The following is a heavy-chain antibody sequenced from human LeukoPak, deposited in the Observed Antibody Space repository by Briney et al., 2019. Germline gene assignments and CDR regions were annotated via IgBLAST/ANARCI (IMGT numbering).Heavy chain of an antibody. CDR3: ARDRGYSYGYIDY. Sequence: SETLSLTCTVSGGSISGGTYYWSWIRQPAGKGLEWIGRIYTSGSTNYNPSLKSRVTISVDTSKNQFSLKLSSVTAADTAVYYCARDRGYSYGYIDYWGQGTLVTVSS. V-gene: IGHV4-61*02. J-gene: IGHJ4*02. CDR2: IYTSGST. D-gene: IGHD5-18*01. CDR1: GGSISGGTYY.